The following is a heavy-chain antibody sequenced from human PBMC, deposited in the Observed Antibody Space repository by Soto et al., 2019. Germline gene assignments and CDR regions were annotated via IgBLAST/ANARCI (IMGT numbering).Heavy chain of an antibody. D-gene: IGHD2-15*01. Sequence: QVQLVESGGGVVQPGRSLRLSCAASEFPFSNYGMHWVRQAPGKGLEWVAHISYDGSNKHYADSVKVRFTISRDNSKNMLFLQMSSLRTEDTAVYYCAGGQYYFDYCGQGTRVSVSS. V-gene: IGHV3-30*03. CDR3: AGGQYYFDY. CDR2: ISYDGSNK. CDR1: EFPFSNYG. J-gene: IGHJ4*02.